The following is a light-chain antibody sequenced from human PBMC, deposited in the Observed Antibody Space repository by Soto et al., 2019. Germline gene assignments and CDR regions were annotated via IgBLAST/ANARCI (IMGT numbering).Light chain of an antibody. CDR1: QSGSDSY. CDR3: QQYNDWPRT. V-gene: IGKV3-15*01. CDR2: GAS. J-gene: IGKJ5*01. Sequence: EIVLTQSPGTLSLSPGERATLSCRASQSGSDSYLAWYQQKPGQPPRLLIYGASTRATGIPVRFSGSGSGTEFTLTITSLQSEDFAVYYCQQYNDWPRTFGQGTRLEIK.